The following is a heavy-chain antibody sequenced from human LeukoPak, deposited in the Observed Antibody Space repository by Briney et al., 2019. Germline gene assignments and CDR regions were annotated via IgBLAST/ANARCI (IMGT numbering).Heavy chain of an antibody. D-gene: IGHD6-13*01. CDR2: IYYSGST. Sequence: PSETLSLTCTVSGGSISSYYWSWIRQPPGKGLEWIGYIYYSGSTNYNPSLKSRVTISVDTSKNQFSLKLSSVTAADTAVYYCATRYSSSWYGDWYFDLWGRGTLVTVSS. CDR1: GGSISSYY. CDR3: ATRYSSSWYGDWYFDL. V-gene: IGHV4-59*01. J-gene: IGHJ2*01.